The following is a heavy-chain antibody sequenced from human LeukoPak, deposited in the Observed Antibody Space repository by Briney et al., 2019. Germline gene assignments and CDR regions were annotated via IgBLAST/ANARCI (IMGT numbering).Heavy chain of an antibody. CDR1: GYTFTSYD. CDR2: MNPNSGNT. V-gene: IGHV1-8*01. Sequence: ASVKVSCKASGYTFTSYDINWVRRATGQGLEWMGCMNPNSGNTGYAQKFQGRVTMTRNTSISTAYMELSSLRSEGTAVYYCARAGALGFWSGYYTWFDPWGQGTLVTVSS. CDR3: ARAGALGFWSGYYTWFDP. D-gene: IGHD3-3*01. J-gene: IGHJ5*02.